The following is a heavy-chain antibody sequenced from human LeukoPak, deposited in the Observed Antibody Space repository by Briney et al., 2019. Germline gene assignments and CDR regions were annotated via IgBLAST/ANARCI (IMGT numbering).Heavy chain of an antibody. V-gene: IGHV3-30*02. CDR1: GFTFSSYG. CDR2: IRYDGSIK. J-gene: IGHJ3*02. CDR3: AKAQVLVSGRKNKRNPLGSHYGSGSYWVGAFDI. D-gene: IGHD3-10*01. Sequence: PGGSLRLSCAASGFTFSSYGMHWVRQAPGKGLEWVAFIRYDGSIKYYADSVKGRFTISRDNSKNTLYLQMNSLRAEDTAVYYCAKAQVLVSGRKNKRNPLGSHYGSGSYWVGAFDIWGQGTMVTVSS.